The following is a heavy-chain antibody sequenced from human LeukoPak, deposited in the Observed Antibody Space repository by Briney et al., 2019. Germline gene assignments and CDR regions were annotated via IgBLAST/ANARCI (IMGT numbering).Heavy chain of an antibody. CDR2: IYTSEST. CDR3: ARLWSTDCSGGSCPHQPNY. J-gene: IGHJ4*02. CDR1: GGSITSSSYY. Sequence: SETLSLTCTVSGGSITSSSYYWGWIRQPAGKGLEWIGRIYTSESTNYNPSLKSRVTISVDTSRNQFSLKLSSVIAADTAVYYCARLWSTDCSGGSCPHQPNYWGQGTLVTVSS. D-gene: IGHD2-15*01. V-gene: IGHV4-61*02.